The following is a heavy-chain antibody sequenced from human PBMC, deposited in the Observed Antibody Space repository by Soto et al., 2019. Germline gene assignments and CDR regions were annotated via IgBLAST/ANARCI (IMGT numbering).Heavy chain of an antibody. CDR2: IYTSGST. D-gene: IGHD3-3*01. V-gene: IGHV4-4*07. J-gene: IGHJ6*02. CDR1: GGSISSYY. CDR3: ARETALGDFWSGYFAYYYYGMDV. Sequence: SETLSLTCTVSGGSISSYYWSWIRQPAGKGLEWIGRIYTSGSTNYNPSLKSRVTMSVDTSKNQFSLKLSSVTAADTAVYYCARETALGDFWSGYFAYYYYGMDVWGQGTTVT.